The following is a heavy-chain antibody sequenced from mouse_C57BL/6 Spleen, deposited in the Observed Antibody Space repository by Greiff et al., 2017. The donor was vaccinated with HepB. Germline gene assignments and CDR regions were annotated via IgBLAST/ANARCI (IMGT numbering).Heavy chain of an antibody. J-gene: IGHJ2*01. CDR2: IYWDDDK. D-gene: IGHD1-1*02. CDR3: ARRAVASPLYFDY. Sequence: QVTLKESGPGILQSSQTLSLTCSFSGFSLSTSGMGVSWIRQPSGKGLEWLAHIYWDDDKRYNPSLKSRLTISKDTSRNQVFLKITSVDTADTATYYCARRAVASPLYFDYWGQGTTLTVSS. V-gene: IGHV8-12*01. CDR1: GFSLSTSGMG.